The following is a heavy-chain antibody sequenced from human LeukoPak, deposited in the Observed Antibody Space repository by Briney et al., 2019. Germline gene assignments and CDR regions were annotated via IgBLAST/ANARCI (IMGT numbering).Heavy chain of an antibody. CDR3: ARSGYSGYFYYYYYMDV. J-gene: IGHJ6*03. D-gene: IGHD5-12*01. V-gene: IGHV1-46*01. CDR1: GYTFTSYY. CDR2: INPSGGST. Sequence: ASVKVSCKASGYTFTSYYMHWVRRAPGQGLEWMGIINPSGGSTSYAQKFQGRVTMTRDMSTSTVYMELSSLRSEDTAVYYCARSGYSGYFYYYYYMDVWGKGTTVTVSS.